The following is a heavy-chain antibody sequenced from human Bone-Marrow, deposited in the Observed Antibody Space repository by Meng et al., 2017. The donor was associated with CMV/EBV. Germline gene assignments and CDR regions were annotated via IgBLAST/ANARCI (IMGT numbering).Heavy chain of an antibody. V-gene: IGHV3-30*04. Sequence: GGSLRLSCAASGFTFSSYAMHWVRQAPGKGLEWVAVISYDGSNKYYADSVKGRFTISRDNSKNTLYLQMNSLRAEDTAVYYCAKDILTGVLGNWGQGTLVTVSS. J-gene: IGHJ4*02. CDR2: ISYDGSNK. CDR3: AKDILTGVLGN. CDR1: GFTFSSYA. D-gene: IGHD3-10*01.